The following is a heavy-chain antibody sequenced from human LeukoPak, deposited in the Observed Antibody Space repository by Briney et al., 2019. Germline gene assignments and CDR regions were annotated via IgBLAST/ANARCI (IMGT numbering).Heavy chain of an antibody. Sequence: GGSLRLSCATSGFTFSTYTMNWVRQAPGKGLEWVSSISSGSSYVYYADSVKGRFTISRDNAKDSLYMQMNSLRVEDTAVYYCAREMSTTYFDDWGQGTLVTVSS. CDR2: ISSGSSYV. J-gene: IGHJ4*02. D-gene: IGHD5-24*01. CDR3: AREMSTTYFDD. CDR1: GFTFSTYT. V-gene: IGHV3-21*01.